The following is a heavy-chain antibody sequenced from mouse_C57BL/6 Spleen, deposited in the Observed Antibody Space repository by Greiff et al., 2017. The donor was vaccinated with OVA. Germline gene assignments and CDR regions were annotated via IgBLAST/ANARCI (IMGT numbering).Heavy chain of an antibody. CDR1: GFTFSSYG. Sequence: EVKLQESGADLVKPGGSLKLSCAASGFTFSSYGMSWVSQTPDKWLEWCATISSVDSYTYYPDSVKGRFTLSRDNAKNTVYLQMSSLKSEDTAMYYCARLPYYDYDETDWYFDVWGTGTTVTVSS. CDR2: ISSVDSYT. J-gene: IGHJ1*03. CDR3: ARLPYYDYDETDWYFDV. V-gene: IGHV5-6*01. D-gene: IGHD2-4*01.